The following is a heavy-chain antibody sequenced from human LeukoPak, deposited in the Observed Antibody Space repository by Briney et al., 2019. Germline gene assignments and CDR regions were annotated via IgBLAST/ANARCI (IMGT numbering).Heavy chain of an antibody. V-gene: IGHV4-34*01. D-gene: IGHD5-18*01. Sequence: SETLSLTCAVYGGSFSGYYWSWIRQPPGKGLEWIGEINHSGSTNYNPSLKSRVTISVDTSKNQFSLKLSSVTAADTAVYYCAKADTRLWLNYWGQGTLVTVSS. CDR3: AKADTRLWLNY. CDR2: INHSGST. J-gene: IGHJ4*02. CDR1: GGSFSGYY.